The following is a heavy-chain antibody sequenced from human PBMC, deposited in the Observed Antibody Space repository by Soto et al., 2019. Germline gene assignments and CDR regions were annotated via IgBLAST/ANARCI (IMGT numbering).Heavy chain of an antibody. Sequence: QVQLQESGPGLVKPSQTLSLTCTVSGGSISSGDYYWSWIRQPPGKGLEWIGYIYYSGSTYYNPSLKSRVTISVDTSKNQFSLKLSSVTAADTAVYYCAREALARGQYCISTSCYGLDPWGQGTLVTVSS. V-gene: IGHV4-30-4*01. CDR3: AREALARGQYCISTSCYGLDP. D-gene: IGHD2-2*01. CDR1: GGSISSGDYY. J-gene: IGHJ5*02. CDR2: IYYSGST.